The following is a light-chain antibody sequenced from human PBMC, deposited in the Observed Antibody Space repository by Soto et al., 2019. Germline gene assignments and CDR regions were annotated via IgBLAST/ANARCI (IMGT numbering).Light chain of an antibody. CDR2: GAS. V-gene: IGKV3-15*01. Sequence: EIVLTQSPATLSLSPGERATLSCRASQNVANYLDWYQQKPGQAPRLLIYGASTRATGIPARFSGSGSETEFTLTISSLQSEDFGAYYCQQYHKWPPITFGQGTRLEIK. J-gene: IGKJ5*01. CDR3: QQYHKWPPIT. CDR1: QNVANY.